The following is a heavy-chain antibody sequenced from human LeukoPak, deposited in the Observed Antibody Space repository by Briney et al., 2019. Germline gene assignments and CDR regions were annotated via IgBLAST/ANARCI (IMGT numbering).Heavy chain of an antibody. Sequence: PSETLSLTCTVSGGSISSYYWSWIRQPPGKGLEWIGYIYYSGSTNYSPSLKSRVTVSLDTSKNQFSLRLRSVTAADTAVYYCARRLSENRGVGYFDYWGQGTLVTVSS. V-gene: IGHV4-59*01. CDR1: GGSISSYY. J-gene: IGHJ4*02. CDR2: IYYSGST. CDR3: ARRLSENRGVGYFDY. D-gene: IGHD3-16*02.